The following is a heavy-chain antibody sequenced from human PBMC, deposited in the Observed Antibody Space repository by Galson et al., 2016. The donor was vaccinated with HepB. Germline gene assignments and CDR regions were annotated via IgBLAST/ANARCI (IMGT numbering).Heavy chain of an antibody. J-gene: IGHJ6*02. CDR2: IIPFSGTA. D-gene: IGHD6-19*01. Sequence: SVKVSCKASGGTFSTENISWVRQAPGQGHEWMGVIIPFSGTAHYAQKFQGQVTITADESTSTAYMELSSLRSEDTAVTYCARDRSRIGWYPYYYGLDVWGQGTTVTVSS. CDR3: ARDRSRIGWYPYYYGLDV. CDR1: GGTFSTEN. V-gene: IGHV1-69*13.